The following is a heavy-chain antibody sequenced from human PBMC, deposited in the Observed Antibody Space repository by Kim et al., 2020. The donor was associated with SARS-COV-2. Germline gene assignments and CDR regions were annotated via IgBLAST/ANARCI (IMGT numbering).Heavy chain of an antibody. CDR3: ARDWSCAFDL. J-gene: IGHJ3*01. CDR2: IRDSGSSM. D-gene: IGHD2-8*02. CDR1: GFTFNTYP. V-gene: IGHV3-48*04. Sequence: GGSLRLSCEASGFTFNTYPMNWVRQSLGKGLDWVANIRDSGSSMSYADSVKGRFTISRDNAKNSLYLHMTGLRAEDTAVYYCARDWSCAFDLWGPGTMVTVSS.